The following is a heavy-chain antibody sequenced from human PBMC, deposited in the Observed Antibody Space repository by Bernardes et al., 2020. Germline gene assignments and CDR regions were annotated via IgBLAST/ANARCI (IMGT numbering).Heavy chain of an antibody. CDR3: ARMYYGSGSYYPAGYYFDN. Sequence: ASVKVSCKASGYTFTRYDITWVRQAPGHGLEWMGWISPYNGNTNYPQNLQGRLTMTTDTSTSTAYMELRSLRSDDTAVYYCARMYYGSGSYYPAGYYFDNWGQGTLVTVSS. J-gene: IGHJ4*02. D-gene: IGHD3-10*01. CDR1: GYTFTRYD. V-gene: IGHV1-18*01. CDR2: ISPYNGNT.